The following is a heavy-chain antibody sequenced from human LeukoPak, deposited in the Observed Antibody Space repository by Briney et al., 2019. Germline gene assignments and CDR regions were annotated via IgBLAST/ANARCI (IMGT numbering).Heavy chain of an antibody. V-gene: IGHV4-31*03. CDR3: ATYYYDSSGYGATYYYGMDV. CDR1: GGSISSGGYY. CDR2: IYYSGST. J-gene: IGHJ6*02. D-gene: IGHD3-22*01. Sequence: PSQTLSLTCTVSGGSISSGGYYWSWIRQHPGKGREWIGYIYYSGSTYYNPSLKSRVTISVDTSKNQFSLKLSSVTAAATAVYYCATYYYDSSGYGATYYYGMDVWGQGTTVTVSS.